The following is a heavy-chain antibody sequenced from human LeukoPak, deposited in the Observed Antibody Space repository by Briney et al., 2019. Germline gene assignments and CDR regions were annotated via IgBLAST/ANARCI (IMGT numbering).Heavy chain of an antibody. CDR2: IYPGDSDT. CDR1: GYRFTSYW. CDR3: ARHGSNWNYDYYYYMDV. Sequence: GESLKISCKGSGYRFTSYWIGWVRQMPGKGLEWMGIIYPGDSDTRYSPSFQGQVTLSADKSISTAYLQWSSLKASDTAMYYCARHGSNWNYDYYYYMDVWGKGTTVTVSS. V-gene: IGHV5-51*01. D-gene: IGHD1-1*01. J-gene: IGHJ6*03.